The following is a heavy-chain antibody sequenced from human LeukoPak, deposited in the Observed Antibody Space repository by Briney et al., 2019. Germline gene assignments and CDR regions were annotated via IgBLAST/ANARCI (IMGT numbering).Heavy chain of an antibody. CDR3: ARDRTARGDIVVVPAAIPYFDY. Sequence: ASVKVSCKASGYIFTSYGISWVRQAPGQGLEWMGWISVYNGNTNYPQRLQGRVTMTTDTSTTTAYTELRSLRSDDTAVYYCARDRTARGDIVVVPAAIPYFDYWGQGTLVTVSS. J-gene: IGHJ4*02. V-gene: IGHV1-18*01. CDR1: GYIFTSYG. D-gene: IGHD2-2*01. CDR2: ISVYNGNT.